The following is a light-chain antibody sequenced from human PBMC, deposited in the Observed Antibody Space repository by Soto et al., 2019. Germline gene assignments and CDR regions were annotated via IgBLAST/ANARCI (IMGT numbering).Light chain of an antibody. CDR2: DTS. CDR1: QRIASS. Sequence: DIQMTQSPSSLSASVGDRVTITCRASQRIASSLNWYQAKPGKVPKVLIFDTSTSQSGVPPRFSGSGSGADFTLTISSLQPEDFAIYYCQQSYTFPYTFGQGTKVEIQ. CDR3: QQSYTFPYT. V-gene: IGKV1-39*01. J-gene: IGKJ2*01.